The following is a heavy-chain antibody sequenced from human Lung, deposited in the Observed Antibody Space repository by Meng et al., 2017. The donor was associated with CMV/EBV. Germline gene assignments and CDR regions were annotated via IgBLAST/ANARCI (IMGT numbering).Heavy chain of an antibody. CDR1: GGSISSSAYY. CDR3: ARGPTPTISEGWFDP. V-gene: IGHV4-31*03. J-gene: IGHJ5*02. D-gene: IGHD3-3*01. Sequence: SETXSLXCTVSGGSISSSAYYWSWIRQHPGKGLEWIGYIYYSGSTYYNPSLKSRVTISVDTSNTQFSLTLSSVTAADTAVYYCARGPTPTISEGWFDPWGQGTLVTVSS. CDR2: IYYSGST.